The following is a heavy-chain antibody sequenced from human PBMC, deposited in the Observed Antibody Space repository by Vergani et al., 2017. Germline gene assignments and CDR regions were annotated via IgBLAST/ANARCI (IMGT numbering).Heavy chain of an antibody. D-gene: IGHD3-3*01. Sequence: QVQLQESGPGLVKPSETLSLTCTVSGGSISSYYWSWIRQPPGKGLEWIGYIYYSGSTNYNPSLKSRVTISVDKSKNQFSLKLSSVTAADTAVYYCARRGAFWSGYSPFDYWGQGTLVTVSS. CDR1: GGSISSYY. CDR2: IYYSGST. V-gene: IGHV4-59*12. J-gene: IGHJ4*02. CDR3: ARRGAFWSGYSPFDY.